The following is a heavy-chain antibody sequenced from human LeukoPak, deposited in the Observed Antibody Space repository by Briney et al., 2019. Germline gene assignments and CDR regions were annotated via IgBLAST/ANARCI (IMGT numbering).Heavy chain of an antibody. Sequence: SVKVSCKASGGTFSSYAISWVRQAPGQGLEWMGGIIPIFGTANYAQKFQGRVTITTDESTSTAYMELRSLRSDDTAVYYCAREWSGTSYGMDVWGQGTTVTVSS. D-gene: IGHD2-15*01. CDR2: IIPIFGTA. CDR1: GGTFSSYA. CDR3: AREWSGTSYGMDV. J-gene: IGHJ6*02. V-gene: IGHV1-69*05.